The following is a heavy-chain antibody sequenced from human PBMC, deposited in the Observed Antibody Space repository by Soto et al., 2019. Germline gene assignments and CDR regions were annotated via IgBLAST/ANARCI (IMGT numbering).Heavy chain of an antibody. CDR2: INPGDSDT. CDR3: GTSSGDSYYYYVMDV. Sequence: GESLKISCEGSGFSFSKYKIGWVRQMPGKGLEWMGIINPGDSDTRYSPSFQGQVTISADKSISTAYLQWSTLKASDTATYYCGTSSGDSYYYYVMDVGGQGTTVTVSS. J-gene: IGHJ6*02. V-gene: IGHV5-51*01. CDR1: GFSFSKYK. D-gene: IGHD2-21*02.